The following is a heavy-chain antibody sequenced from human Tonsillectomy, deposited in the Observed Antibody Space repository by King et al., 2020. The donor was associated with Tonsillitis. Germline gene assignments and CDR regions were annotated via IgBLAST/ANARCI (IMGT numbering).Heavy chain of an antibody. CDR1: GGSFSGYY. Sequence: VQLQQWGAGLLKPSETLSLTCAVYGGSFSGYYWSWICQPPGKGLEGIGEINHSGSTNFNPSLKKPVTISVDTSKNHFSLKLSSVTAADTAVYYCARGGLTISTSWFDPWGQGTLVTVSS. J-gene: IGHJ5*02. D-gene: IGHD3-3*01. V-gene: IGHV4-34*01. CDR2: INHSGST. CDR3: ARGGLTISTSWFDP.